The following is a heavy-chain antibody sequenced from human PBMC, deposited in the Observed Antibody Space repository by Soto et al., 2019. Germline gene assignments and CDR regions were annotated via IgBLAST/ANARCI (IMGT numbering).Heavy chain of an antibody. Sequence: GGSLRLFCVVSGFTFNNYGINWVRQAPGKGLEWVSTVSKSDYTYYSDSVKGRFTISRDNAKNTVSLQMNTLRAEDTAVYYCAREDSIIIPAVSDFWGQGTLVTVSS. V-gene: IGHV3-21*04. J-gene: IGHJ4*02. CDR2: VSKSDYT. CDR3: AREDSIIIPAVSDF. CDR1: GFTFNNYG. D-gene: IGHD2-2*01.